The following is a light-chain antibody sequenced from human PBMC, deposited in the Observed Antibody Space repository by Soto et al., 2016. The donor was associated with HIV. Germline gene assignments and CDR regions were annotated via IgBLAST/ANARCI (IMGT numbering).Light chain of an antibody. V-gene: IGKV1-33*01. CDR1: QDISNY. Sequence: DIQMTQSPSSLSASVGDRVTITCQASQDISNYLNWYQQKPGKAPKLLIYDASNLETGVPSRFSGSGSGTDFTFTISSLQPEDIATYYCQQTDSFPFTFGPGTKVNV. J-gene: IGKJ3*01. CDR3: QQTDSFPFT. CDR2: DAS.